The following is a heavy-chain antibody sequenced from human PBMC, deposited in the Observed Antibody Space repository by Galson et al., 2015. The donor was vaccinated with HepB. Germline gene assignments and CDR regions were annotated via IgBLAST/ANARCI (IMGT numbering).Heavy chain of an antibody. J-gene: IGHJ4*02. D-gene: IGHD6-19*01. CDR3: ARDVAVAGPYDY. CDR2: ISSSSTTI. CDR1: TFIFSTYS. Sequence: SLRLSCAASTFIFSTYSMNWVRQAPGKGLEWVSSISSSSTTIYYADSVKGRFTISRDDAKNSLYLQMNSLRAEDTAVYYCARDVAVAGPYDYWGQGTLVTVSS. V-gene: IGHV3-48*04.